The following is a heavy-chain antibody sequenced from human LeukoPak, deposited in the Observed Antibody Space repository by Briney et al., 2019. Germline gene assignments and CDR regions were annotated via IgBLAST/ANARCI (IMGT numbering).Heavy chain of an antibody. Sequence: ASVKVSCKASGHTFSSYDINWVRQATGQGLEWMGWMNPNSGNTGYAQKFQGRVTMTRNTSINTAYMELSSLRSEDTAVYYCARVYSRRSSGYYYADYWGQGALVTVSS. J-gene: IGHJ4*02. CDR1: GHTFSSYD. CDR2: MNPNSGNT. V-gene: IGHV1-8*01. D-gene: IGHD3-22*01. CDR3: ARVYSRRSSGYYYADY.